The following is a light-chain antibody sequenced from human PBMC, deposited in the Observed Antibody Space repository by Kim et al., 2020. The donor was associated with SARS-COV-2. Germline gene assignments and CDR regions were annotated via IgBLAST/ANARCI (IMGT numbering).Light chain of an antibody. CDR2: DTS. V-gene: IGLV7-46*01. CDR1: SDRY. J-gene: IGLJ3*02. Sequence: SDRYPYWVNRGPGQAPRTLIYDTSKKPSWTPARFSGSLLGDRAALTLSGAQPEDEADYYCLLYYSGDRVFGRGTQLTVL. CDR3: LLYYSGDRV.